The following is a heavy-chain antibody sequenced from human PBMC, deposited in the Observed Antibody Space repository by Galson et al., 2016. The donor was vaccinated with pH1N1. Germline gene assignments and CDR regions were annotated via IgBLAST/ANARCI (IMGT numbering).Heavy chain of an antibody. D-gene: IGHD1-1*01. CDR1: GFTFSSFA. V-gene: IGHV3-23*01. J-gene: IGHJ6*02. Sequence: SLRLSCAASGFTFSSFAMNWVRQGPGKGLEWVSSISSTGGETYYADSVKGRFTISRDNSKNTLYLQVNSLSAEDTAVYFCAKNTTHDLWYYYGMDVWGHGTAVTVSS. CDR3: AKNTTHDLWYYYGMDV. CDR2: ISSTGGET.